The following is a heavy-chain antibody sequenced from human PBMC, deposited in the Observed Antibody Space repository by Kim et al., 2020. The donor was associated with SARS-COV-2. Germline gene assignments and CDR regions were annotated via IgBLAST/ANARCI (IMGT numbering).Heavy chain of an antibody. CDR3: ARDQGWNYGWFDP. J-gene: IGHJ5*02. D-gene: IGHD1-7*01. Sequence: YNPSLKSRVTISVDTSKNQFSLKLSSVTAADTAVYYCARDQGWNYGWFDPWGQGTLVTVSS. V-gene: IGHV4-31*02.